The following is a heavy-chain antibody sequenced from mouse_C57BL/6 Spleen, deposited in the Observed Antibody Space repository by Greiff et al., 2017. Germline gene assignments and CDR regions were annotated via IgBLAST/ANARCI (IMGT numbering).Heavy chain of an antibody. CDR3: AQITTARSYGYFDV. V-gene: IGHV1-81*01. CDR1: GYTFTSYG. J-gene: IGHJ1*03. D-gene: IGHD1-2*01. Sequence: VKLQESGAELARPGASVKLSCKASGYTFTSYGISWVKQRTGQGLEWIGEIYPRSGNTYYNEKFKGKATLTADKSSSTAYMELRSLTSEDSAVYFCAQITTARSYGYFDVWGTGTTVTVSS. CDR2: IYPRSGNT.